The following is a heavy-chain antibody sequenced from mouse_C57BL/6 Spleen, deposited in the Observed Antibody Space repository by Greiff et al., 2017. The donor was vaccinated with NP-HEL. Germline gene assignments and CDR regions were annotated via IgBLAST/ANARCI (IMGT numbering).Heavy chain of an antibody. J-gene: IGHJ4*01. CDR2: INPSNGGT. CDR1: GYTFTSYW. CDR3: ARVDYGYAMDY. V-gene: IGHV1-53*01. Sequence: VQLQQSGTELVKPGASVKLSCTASGYTFTSYWMHWVKQRPGQGLEWIGNINPSNGGTNYNEKFKSKATLTVDKSSSTAYMQLSSLTSEDSAVYYCARVDYGYAMDYWGQGTSVTVSS. D-gene: IGHD2-4*01.